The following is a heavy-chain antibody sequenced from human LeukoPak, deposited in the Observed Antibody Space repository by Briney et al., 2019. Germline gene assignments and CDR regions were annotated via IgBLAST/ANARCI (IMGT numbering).Heavy chain of an antibody. Sequence: GGSLRLSCAASGFTFSSYAMHWVRQAPGKGLEWVAVISYDGSNKYYADSVKGRFTISRDNSKNTLYLQMGSLRAEDMAVYYCARDQYYDSSGYYAYWGQGTLVTVSS. V-gene: IGHV3-30*14. CDR2: ISYDGSNK. CDR3: ARDQYYDSSGYYAY. J-gene: IGHJ4*02. CDR1: GFTFSSYA. D-gene: IGHD3-22*01.